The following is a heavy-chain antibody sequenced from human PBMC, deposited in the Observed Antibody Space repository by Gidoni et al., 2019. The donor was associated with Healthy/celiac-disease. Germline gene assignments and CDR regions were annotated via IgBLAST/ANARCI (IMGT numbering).Heavy chain of an antibody. Sequence: EVQLVETGGGLLQPGGSMRLSCAASGFTVSSNYMSWVRQAPGKGLEWVSVIYSGGSTYYADSVKGRFTISRDNSKNTLYLQMNSLRAEDTAVYYCARYCGGDCSFAFDIWGQGTMVTVSS. CDR3: ARYCGGDCSFAFDI. D-gene: IGHD2-21*02. CDR2: IYSGGST. CDR1: GFTVSSNY. V-gene: IGHV3-53*02. J-gene: IGHJ3*02.